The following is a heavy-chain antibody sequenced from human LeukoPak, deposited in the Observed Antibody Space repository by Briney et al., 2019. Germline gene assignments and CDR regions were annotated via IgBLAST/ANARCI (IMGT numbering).Heavy chain of an antibody. CDR3: VRVYGAYANALDY. CDR1: GSALTSYE. J-gene: IGHJ4*02. CDR2: ISSSGSTI. V-gene: IGHV3-48*03. Sequence: GGFLRLSGAAFGSALTSYEMNWFRKAPGKGLEWGSYISSSGSTIYYAASVKGRFTISRDNAKNSLYLQMNSLRAEDTAVYYCVRVYGAYANALDYWGQGTLVTVSS. D-gene: IGHD4/OR15-4a*01.